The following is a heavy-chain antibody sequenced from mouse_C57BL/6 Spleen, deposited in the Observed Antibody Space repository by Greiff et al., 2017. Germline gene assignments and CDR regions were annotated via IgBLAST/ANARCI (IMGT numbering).Heavy chain of an antibody. CDR1: GYTFTDYW. J-gene: IGHJ2*01. V-gene: IGHV1-50*01. Sequence: VQLQQSGAELVKPGASVKLSCKASGYTFTDYWMQWVKQRPGQGLEWIGEIYPSDSCTKYNQKFKGKATLTVDTSSSTAYMELSSLTSEDSAVYYCARNGCDSSLYYFDYWGQGTTLTVSS. D-gene: IGHD6-1*01. CDR3: ARNGCDSSLYYFDY. CDR2: IYPSDSCT.